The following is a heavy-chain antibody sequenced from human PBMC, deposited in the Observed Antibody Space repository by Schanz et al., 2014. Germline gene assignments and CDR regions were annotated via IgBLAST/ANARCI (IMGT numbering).Heavy chain of an antibody. D-gene: IGHD1-1*01. CDR2: ISGNGGIT. Sequence: EVHLLESGGGLVQPGGSLRLSCAASGFTFSNHALSWVRQAPGKGLEWVSAISGNGGITYYADPVKGRFTISRDNSKNTLYLQMKSLRVEDSAVWYCVKDPDKYNGNDVEGMDVWGQGTLVTVSS. CDR1: GFTFSNHA. J-gene: IGHJ4*02. V-gene: IGHV3-23*01. CDR3: VKDPDKYNGNDVEGMDV.